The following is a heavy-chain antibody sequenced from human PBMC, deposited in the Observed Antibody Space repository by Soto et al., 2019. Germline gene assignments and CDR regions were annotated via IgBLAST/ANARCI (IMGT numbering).Heavy chain of an antibody. D-gene: IGHD3-22*01. J-gene: IGHJ4*02. Sequence: QVQLVQSGAEVKKPGSSVKVSCKASGGTFSSYAISWVRQAPGQGLEWMGGIIPIFGTANYAQKFQGRGTITADESKSTAYMELSSLRSEDTAVYYCAGEEDYYDSSGDQYYCDYWGQGTLVTVSS. V-gene: IGHV1-69*12. CDR1: GGTFSSYA. CDR2: IIPIFGTA. CDR3: AGEEDYYDSSGDQYYCDY.